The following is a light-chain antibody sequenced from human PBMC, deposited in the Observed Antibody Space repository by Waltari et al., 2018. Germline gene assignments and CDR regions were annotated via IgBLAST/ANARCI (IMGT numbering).Light chain of an antibody. CDR1: SLRSYS. CDR3: SSRDSRGKHWV. J-gene: IGLJ3*02. V-gene: IGLV3-19*01. Sequence: SSELTHDPAVSVALGQTVRITCQGDSLRSYSASLYQQKPGQAPVLVIYEKNNRPSGIPDRFSGSSSGNTASLAITGAQAEDEAEYYCSSRDSRGKHWVFGGGTKLTVL. CDR2: EKN.